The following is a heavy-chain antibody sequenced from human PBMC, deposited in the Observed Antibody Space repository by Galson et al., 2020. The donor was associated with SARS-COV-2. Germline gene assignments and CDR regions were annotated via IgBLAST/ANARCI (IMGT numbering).Heavy chain of an antibody. Sequence: GESLKISCIASEFTFSVYSMTWVRQAPGKGLEWVGRIRSRTNHRATSYAASLQGRFSISTDDSKNTAFLHLNTLKTDDTAFYYCTVRLQSIYPKFDYWGQGALVTVSS. CDR2: IRSRTNHRAT. V-gene: IGHV3-73*01. CDR3: TVRLQSIYPKFDY. D-gene: IGHD6-6*01. CDR1: EFTFSVYS. J-gene: IGHJ4*02.